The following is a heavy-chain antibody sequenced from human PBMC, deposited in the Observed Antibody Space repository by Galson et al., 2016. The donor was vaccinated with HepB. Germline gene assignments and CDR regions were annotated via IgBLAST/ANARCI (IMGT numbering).Heavy chain of an antibody. CDR1: GGPVSSASHY. D-gene: IGHD2-2*02. CDR3: LKEEGPYNGMDF. CDR2: ISDSEST. V-gene: IGHV4-61*01. J-gene: IGHJ6*02. Sequence: SETLSLTCTVSGGPVSSASHYWSWVRQPTGKGLEWIGYISDSESTNYNPSHQARVTNSLARSKNQFSLRLNSVIAADTAVYYCLKEEGPYNGMDFWGQGTTVTVSS.